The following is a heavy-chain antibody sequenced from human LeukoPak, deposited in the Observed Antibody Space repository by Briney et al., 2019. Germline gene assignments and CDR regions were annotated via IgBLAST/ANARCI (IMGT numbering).Heavy chain of an antibody. CDR3: ARELKVGNTGYYFDS. V-gene: IGHV4-59*01. CDR2: ISYSGSP. Sequence: SETLSLTCIVSGGSISSYYWSWIRQPPGKGLEWIGYISYSGSPNYNPSLKSRVTISVDTSKNQFSLKLSSVTAADTAVYYCARELKVGNTGYYFDSWVQGTLVTVSS. J-gene: IGHJ4*02. D-gene: IGHD2/OR15-2a*01. CDR1: GGSISSYY.